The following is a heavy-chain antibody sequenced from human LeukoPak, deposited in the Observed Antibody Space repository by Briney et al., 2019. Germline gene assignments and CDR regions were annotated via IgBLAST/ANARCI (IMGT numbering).Heavy chain of an antibody. CDR3: ARGPYVLLWFGELIPYYYYYMDV. Sequence: GASVKVSCKASGYTFTSYGISWVRQAPGQGLEWMRWISAYNGNTNYAQKLQGRVTMTTDTSTSTAYMELRSLRSDDTAVYYCARGPYVLLWFGELIPYYYYYMDVWGKGTTVTVSS. D-gene: IGHD3-10*01. CDR1: GYTFTSYG. V-gene: IGHV1-18*04. J-gene: IGHJ6*03. CDR2: ISAYNGNT.